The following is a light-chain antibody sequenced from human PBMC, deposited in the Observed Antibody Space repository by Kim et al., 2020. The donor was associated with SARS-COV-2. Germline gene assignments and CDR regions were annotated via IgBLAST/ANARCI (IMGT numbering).Light chain of an antibody. CDR2: DTF. V-gene: IGKV3-15*01. J-gene: IGKJ1*01. CDR1: QTVSGN. Sequence: VSPGESAPLPCRASQTVSGNLAWYQQKPGQAPRLLIYDTFTRATGIPDRFSGSGSGTEFTLTISSLQSEDFGIYYCQQYYIWPRTFGQGTKVDIK. CDR3: QQYYIWPRT.